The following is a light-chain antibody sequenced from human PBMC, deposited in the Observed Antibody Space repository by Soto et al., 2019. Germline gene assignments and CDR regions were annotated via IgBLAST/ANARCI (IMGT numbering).Light chain of an antibody. V-gene: IGKV1-17*03. CDR3: LQHAGYPFT. J-gene: IGKJ4*01. Sequence: DIQMTQSPSAMSASVGDRVTITCRASQGIGTFLTWFQQKPGRVPKRLIYGTSSLQNGVPARFSGTGSGTEFTLTINSLQPVDFATYYCLQHAGYPFTFGGGTRVEVK. CDR1: QGIGTF. CDR2: GTS.